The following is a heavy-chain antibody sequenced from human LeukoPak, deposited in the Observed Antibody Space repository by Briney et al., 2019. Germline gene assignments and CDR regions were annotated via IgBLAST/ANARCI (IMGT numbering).Heavy chain of an antibody. V-gene: IGHV3-30*03. D-gene: IGHD5-12*01. Sequence: GGSLRLSCAASGFTFSSYGIHWVRLAPGKGLEWVAVISDDGTRKYYADSVQGRFTISRDNSRNTLYLQMNSLGAEDMAVYYCAREFSGYAFDIWGQGTMVTVSS. J-gene: IGHJ3*02. CDR1: GFTFSSYG. CDR2: ISDDGTRK. CDR3: AREFSGYAFDI.